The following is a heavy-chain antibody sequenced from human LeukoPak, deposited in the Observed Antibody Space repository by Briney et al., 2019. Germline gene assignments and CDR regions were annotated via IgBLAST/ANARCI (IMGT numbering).Heavy chain of an antibody. CDR3: AITYGSGSYNLNY. J-gene: IGHJ4*02. Sequence: GGSLRLSCAASGFSFSSYSMSWVRQAPGKWLEWVSCISDSHGTTYNADSVKGRFTVTRDNSKNTLYLQMNRLRAEDTAVYYCAITYGSGSYNLNYWGQGTLVTVSS. CDR2: ISDSHGTT. CDR1: GFSFSSYS. D-gene: IGHD3-10*01. V-gene: IGHV3-23*01.